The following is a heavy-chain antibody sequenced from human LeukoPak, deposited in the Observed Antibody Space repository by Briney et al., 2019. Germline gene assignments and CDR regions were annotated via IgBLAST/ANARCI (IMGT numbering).Heavy chain of an antibody. D-gene: IGHD5-12*01. J-gene: IGHJ4*02. CDR2: ISSNGGST. Sequence: GGSLRLSCSASGFTFSSYAMHWVRQAPGKGLEYVSAISSNGGSTYYADSVKGRFTISRDNPKNTLYLQMNSLRAEDTAVYYCAKEVAAITFFDYWGQGTLVTVSS. CDR1: GFTFSSYA. CDR3: AKEVAAITFFDY. V-gene: IGHV3-64*04.